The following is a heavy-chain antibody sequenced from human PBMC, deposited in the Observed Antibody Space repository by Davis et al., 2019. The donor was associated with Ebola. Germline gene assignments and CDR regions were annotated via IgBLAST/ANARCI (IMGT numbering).Heavy chain of an antibody. CDR2: ISYDGSNK. CDR3: ARDFGYNWNYFGKYNWFDP. CDR1: GFTFSSYA. J-gene: IGHJ5*02. V-gene: IGHV3-30*04. Sequence: GESLKISCAASGFTFSSYAMHWVPQAPGKGLEWVAVISYDGSNKYYADSVKGRFTISRDNSKNTLYLQMNSLRAEDTAVYYCARDFGYNWNYFGKYNWFDPWGQGTLVTVSS. D-gene: IGHD1-7*01.